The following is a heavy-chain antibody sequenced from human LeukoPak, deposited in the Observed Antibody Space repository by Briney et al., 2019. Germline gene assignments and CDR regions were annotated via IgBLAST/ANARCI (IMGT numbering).Heavy chain of an antibody. CDR2: VDGDGSTT. Sequence: PGGSLRLSCAASGFTFTSYWMHWVRQAPGKGLVWVSRVDGDGSTTTYADSVKGRFTTSRDNAKNTLYLQMNSLRAEDTAVYYWQSPQPGDLYVFDIWGKGTMVTVSS. V-gene: IGHV3-74*01. D-gene: IGHD2-21*01. CDR3: QSPQPGDLYVFDI. CDR1: GFTFTSYW. J-gene: IGHJ3*02.